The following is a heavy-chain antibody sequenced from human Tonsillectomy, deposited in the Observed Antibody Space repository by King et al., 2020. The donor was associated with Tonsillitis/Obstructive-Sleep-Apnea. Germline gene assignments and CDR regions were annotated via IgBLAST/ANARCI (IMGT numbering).Heavy chain of an antibody. J-gene: IGHJ4*02. V-gene: IGHV3-30*04. CDR1: GFTFSTYA. D-gene: IGHD6-19*01. CDR2: ISYDGSXK. Sequence: VQLVESGGGVVQPGRSLRLSCAASGFTFSTYAMHWVRQAPGKGLEWVVVISYDGSXKYYADSVKGRFTISRDNSKYTLYLQMNXXRAEDTAVYYCAREIGSSGWYPHFDYWGQGTLVTVSS. CDR3: AREIGSSGWYPHFDY.